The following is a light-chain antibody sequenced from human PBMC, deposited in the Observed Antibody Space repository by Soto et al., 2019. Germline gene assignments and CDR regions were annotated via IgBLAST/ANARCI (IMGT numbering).Light chain of an antibody. CDR3: QQYHSYWT. V-gene: IGKV1-5*01. Sequence: DIQMTQSPSTLSASVGDRVTITCRASQSVSTWLAWYQQKPGKAPNLLMYSVSRLQSGVPSRFSGRGSGTEFTLTISSLQTDDFSTYYCQQYHSYWTFGQGTKVDIK. J-gene: IGKJ1*01. CDR1: QSVSTW. CDR2: SVS.